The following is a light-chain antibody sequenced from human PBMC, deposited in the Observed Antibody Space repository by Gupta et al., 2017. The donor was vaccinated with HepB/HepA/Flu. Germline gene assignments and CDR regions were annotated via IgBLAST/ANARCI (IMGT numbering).Light chain of an antibody. Sequence: QSALTQPRSVSGSPGQSVTISCTGTSSDVGGYNYVSWIQQHPGTAHQLMIYDVTKRAAAVPDRFSASKAGTTASLTISGPKPEDVADYYCSSYAGRYNFIFGGGTKLTVL. J-gene: IGLJ2*01. V-gene: IGLV2-11*01. CDR3: SSYAGRYNFI. CDR1: SSDVGGYNY. CDR2: DVT.